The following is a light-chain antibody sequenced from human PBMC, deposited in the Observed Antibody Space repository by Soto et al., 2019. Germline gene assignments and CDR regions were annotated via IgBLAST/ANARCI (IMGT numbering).Light chain of an antibody. V-gene: IGLV2-14*01. J-gene: IGLJ1*01. CDR1: SSDVGGYTY. CDR3: CSSTSSNTYV. Sequence: QSVLTQPASVSGSPGQSITISCTGTSSDVGGYTYVSWYQQHPGKAPKLMIYDVSYRPSGVSNRFSGSKSGNTASLTISGLQAEDEADYYYCSSTSSNTYVFGTGTKLTVL. CDR2: DVS.